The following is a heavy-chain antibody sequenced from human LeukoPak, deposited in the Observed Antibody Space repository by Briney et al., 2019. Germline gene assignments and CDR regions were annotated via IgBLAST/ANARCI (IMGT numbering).Heavy chain of an antibody. V-gene: IGHV4-30-4*08. CDR2: IYYSGST. Sequence: SETLSLTCTVSGGSISSGGYYWNWIRQHPGKGLEWIGYIYYSGSTYYNPSLKSRVTISVDTSKNQFSLKLSSVTAADTAVYYCARVGLEYSSSWAPFDIWGQGTMATVSS. CDR3: ARVGLEYSSSWAPFDI. J-gene: IGHJ3*02. D-gene: IGHD6-6*01. CDR1: GGSISSGGYY.